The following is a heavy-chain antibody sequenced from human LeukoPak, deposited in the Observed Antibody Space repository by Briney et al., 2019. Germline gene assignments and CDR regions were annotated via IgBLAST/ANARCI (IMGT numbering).Heavy chain of an antibody. CDR2: ISYDGNHT. D-gene: IGHD5-18*01. V-gene: IGHV3-30*04. Sequence: GGSLRLSCVASGFTFSNYAMHWVRQAPGKGLEWVAVISYDGNHTYYADSVKGRFTISRDNAKNSLYLQMSSLRAEDTAVYYCARVSRIQLDYWGQGTLVTVSS. CDR1: GFTFSNYA. CDR3: ARVSRIQLDY. J-gene: IGHJ4*02.